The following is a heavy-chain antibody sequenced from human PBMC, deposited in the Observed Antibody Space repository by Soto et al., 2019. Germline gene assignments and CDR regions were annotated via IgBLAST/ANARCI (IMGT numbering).Heavy chain of an antibody. CDR2: IFYSGST. J-gene: IGHJ4*02. V-gene: IGHV4-59*08. CDR1: GDSISGFH. D-gene: IGHD3-16*01. CDR3: ARHLRRDDLRGSWGFDY. Sequence: QVQLQESGPGLVKPSETLSLTCTVSGDSISGFHWSWIRQSPGKGLEWIGFIFYSGSTNYNPSLESRVNILGDTSKNQISLRLSSVTAADTAVYHCARHLRRDDLRGSWGFDYWGQGTLVTVSS.